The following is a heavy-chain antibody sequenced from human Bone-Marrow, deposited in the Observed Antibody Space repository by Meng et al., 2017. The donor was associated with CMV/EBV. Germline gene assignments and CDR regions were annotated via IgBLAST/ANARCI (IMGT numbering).Heavy chain of an antibody. J-gene: IGHJ6*02. V-gene: IGHV3-74*01. CDR1: GFTFSSYW. CDR2: INSDGSST. Sequence: GGSLRLSCAASGFTFSSYWMHWVRQAPGKGLVWVSRINSDGSSTSYADSVKGRFTISRDNAKNSLYLQMNSLRAEDTAVYYCARDPATRGFYCSSTSCSYYYYGRDVWGQGTTVTVSS. CDR3: ARDPATRGFYCSSTSCSYYYYGRDV. D-gene: IGHD2-2*01.